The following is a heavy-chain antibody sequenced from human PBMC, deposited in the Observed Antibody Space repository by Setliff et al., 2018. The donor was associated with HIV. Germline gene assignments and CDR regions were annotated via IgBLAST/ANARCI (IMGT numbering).Heavy chain of an antibody. CDR1: GGTFSSYA. CDR3: ARDRGPNNSFWRGTKKTHAFDL. V-gene: IGHV1-69*06. CDR2: IIPIFGTA. D-gene: IGHD3-3*01. Sequence: GASVKVSCKASGGTFSSYAISWVRQAPGQGLEWMGGIIPIFGTANYAQKFQGRVTITADKSTSTVYMELSSLTSEDTAMYYCARDRGPNNSFWRGTKKTHAFDLWGQGTMVTVSS. J-gene: IGHJ3*01.